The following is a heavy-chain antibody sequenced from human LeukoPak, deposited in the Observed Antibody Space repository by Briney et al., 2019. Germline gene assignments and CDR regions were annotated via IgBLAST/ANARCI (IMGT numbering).Heavy chain of an antibody. D-gene: IGHD2-15*01. CDR1: GGTFISYA. V-gene: IGHV1-69*13. CDR3: ARSYCSGGSCYGRFDY. Sequence: ASVKVSCKASGGTFISYAISWVRQAPGQGLEWMGGIIPIFGTANYAQKFQGRVTITADESTSTAYMELSSLRSEDTAVYYCARSYCSGGSCYGRFDYWGQGTLVTVSS. CDR2: IIPIFGTA. J-gene: IGHJ4*02.